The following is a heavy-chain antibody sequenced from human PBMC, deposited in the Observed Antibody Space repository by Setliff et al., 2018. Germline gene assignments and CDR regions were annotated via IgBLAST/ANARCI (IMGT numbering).Heavy chain of an antibody. CDR3: ARKKTVYWYYGMDV. CDR2: INHSGST. Sequence: PSETLSLTCTVSGGSISSSSYYWGWIRQPPGKGREWIGEINHSGSTNYNPSLKSRVTISVDTSKNQFSLKLSSVTAADTAVYYCARKKTVYWYYGMDVWGQGTTVTV. CDR1: GGSISSSSYY. D-gene: IGHD2-15*01. V-gene: IGHV4-39*01. J-gene: IGHJ6*02.